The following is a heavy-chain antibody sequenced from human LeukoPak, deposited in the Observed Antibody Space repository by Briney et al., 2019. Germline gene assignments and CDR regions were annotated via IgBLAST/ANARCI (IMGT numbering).Heavy chain of an antibody. CDR3: ARARYTNSWYAVDI. D-gene: IGHD6-13*01. Sequence: PSETLSLTCTVSGGSISHYYWSWIRQSPGKGLEWIGYSSYSGTTNYNPSLKSRVTMYVDTSKNQLSLKLSSVTAADTAMYYCARARYTNSWYAVDIWGQGTMVTVSS. V-gene: IGHV4-59*08. J-gene: IGHJ3*02. CDR1: GGSISHYY. CDR2: SSYSGTT.